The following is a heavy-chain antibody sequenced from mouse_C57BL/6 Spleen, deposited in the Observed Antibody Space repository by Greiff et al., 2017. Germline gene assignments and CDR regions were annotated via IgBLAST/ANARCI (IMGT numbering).Heavy chain of an antibody. CDR1: GYTFTDYY. CDR2: INPNNGGT. Sequence: VQLQQSGPELVKPGASVKISCKASGYTFTDYYMNWVKQSHGKSLEWIGDINPNNGGTSYNQKFKGKATLTVDKSSSTAYMELRSLTSEDSAVYYCARWGSYYSYFDDWGQGTTLTVSS. V-gene: IGHV1-26*01. CDR3: ARWGSYYSYFDD. D-gene: IGHD2-12*01. J-gene: IGHJ2*01.